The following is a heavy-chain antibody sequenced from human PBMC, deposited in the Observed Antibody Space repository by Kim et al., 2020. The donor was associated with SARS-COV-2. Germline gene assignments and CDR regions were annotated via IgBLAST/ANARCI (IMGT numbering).Heavy chain of an antibody. CDR2: IYPGDSDT. J-gene: IGHJ6*02. V-gene: IGHV5-51*01. Sequence: GESLKISCKGSGYSFTSYWIGWVRQMPGKGLEWMGIIYPGDSDTRYSPSFQGQVTISADKSISTAYLQWSSLKASDTAMYYCARHRYSYGYGYYYGMDVWGQGTTVTVSS. CDR1: GYSFTSYW. CDR3: ARHRYSYGYGYYYGMDV. D-gene: IGHD5-18*01.